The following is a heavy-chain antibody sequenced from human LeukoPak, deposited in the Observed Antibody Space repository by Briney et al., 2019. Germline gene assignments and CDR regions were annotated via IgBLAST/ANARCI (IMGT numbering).Heavy chain of an antibody. J-gene: IGHJ5*02. V-gene: IGHV4-39*07. D-gene: IGHD5-24*01. CDR1: GFTFSRYW. Sequence: PGGSLRLSCVASGFTFSRYWMHWIRQPPGKGLEWIGSIYYSGSTYYNPSLKSRVTISVDTSKNQFSLKLSSVTAADTAVYYCAREGPSRWLHKGFDPWGQGTLVTVSS. CDR2: IYYSGST. CDR3: AREGPSRWLHKGFDP.